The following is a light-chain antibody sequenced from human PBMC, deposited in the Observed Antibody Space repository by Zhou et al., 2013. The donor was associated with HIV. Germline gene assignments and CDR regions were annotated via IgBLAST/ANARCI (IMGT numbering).Light chain of an antibody. Sequence: DIQMTQFPSSLSASVGDRVTITCRASQGISNSLAWYQQKPVKAPKLLLYAASRLQSGVPSRFSGSASGTDFTLNITGLQPEDLGTYFCQQSYTTPYTFGQGTKLEIK. CDR3: QQSYTTPYT. CDR2: AAS. V-gene: IGKV1-39*01. J-gene: IGKJ2*01. CDR1: QGISNS.